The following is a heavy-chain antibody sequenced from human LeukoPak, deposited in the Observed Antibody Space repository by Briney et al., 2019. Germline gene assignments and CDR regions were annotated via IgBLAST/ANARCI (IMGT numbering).Heavy chain of an antibody. Sequence: SVKVSCKASGGTFSSYAISWVRQAPGQGLEWMGGIIPIFGTANYAQKFQGRVTITADESTSTAYMELSSLRSEDTAVYYCARENPYYHDSSGYYYAGYWGQGTLVTVSS. J-gene: IGHJ4*02. CDR1: GGTFSSYA. CDR2: IIPIFGTA. V-gene: IGHV1-69*13. CDR3: ARENPYYHDSSGYYYAGY. D-gene: IGHD3-22*01.